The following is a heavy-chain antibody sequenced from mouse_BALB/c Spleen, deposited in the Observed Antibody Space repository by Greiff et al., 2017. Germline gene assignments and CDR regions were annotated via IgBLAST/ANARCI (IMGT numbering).Heavy chain of an antibody. CDR2: INPSTGYT. CDR1: GYTFTSYW. V-gene: IGHV1-7*01. J-gene: IGHJ4*01. CDR3: ARMRDYAMDY. Sequence: VQLQQSGAALAKPGASVKMSCKASGYTFTSYWMHWVKQRPGQGLEWIGYINPSTGYTEYNQKFKDKATLTADKSSSTAYMQLSSLTSEDSAVYYCARMRDYAMDYWGQGTSVTVAS.